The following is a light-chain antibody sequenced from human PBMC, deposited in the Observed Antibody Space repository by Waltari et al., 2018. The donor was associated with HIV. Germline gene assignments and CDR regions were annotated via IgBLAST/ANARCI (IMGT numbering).Light chain of an antibody. Sequence: SYELTQPPSMSVSPGQTANITCSGDKLGNAYACWYQQKAGQSPVLVIFKDTRRPSGIPERFAGSTAGNTATLPISGALPADEGDYYCQAWDNSVVVFGGGTRLTVL. V-gene: IGLV3-1*01. CDR2: KDT. CDR1: KLGNAY. J-gene: IGLJ2*01. CDR3: QAWDNSVVV.